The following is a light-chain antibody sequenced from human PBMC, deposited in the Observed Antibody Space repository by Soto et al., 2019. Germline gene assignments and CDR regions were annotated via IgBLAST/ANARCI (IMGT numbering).Light chain of an antibody. V-gene: IGLV1-47*01. CDR2: RNN. CDR3: AAWDDTLSGVV. J-gene: IGLJ2*01. Sequence: QLVLTQPPSASGTPGQRGTLSCSGSSSNIGSNYVYWYQQLPGTAPKLLIYRNNQRPSGVPDRFSRSKSGTSASLAISGLRSEDEADYYCAAWDDTLSGVVFGGGTKVTVL. CDR1: SSNIGSNY.